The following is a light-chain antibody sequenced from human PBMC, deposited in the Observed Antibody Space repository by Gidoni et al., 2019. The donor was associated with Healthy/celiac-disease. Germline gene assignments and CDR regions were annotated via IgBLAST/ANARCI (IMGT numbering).Light chain of an antibody. CDR2: EVS. Sequence: QSALTQPAYVSGSHGQSIPISCAGTSSDVGGCNYVSWYQQHPGKAPKLIIYEVSNRPSGVSNRFSGSKSGNTASLTISGLQAEDEADYYCSSYTSSSTLLYVFGTGTKVTVL. J-gene: IGLJ1*01. CDR3: SSYTSSSTLLYV. V-gene: IGLV2-14*01. CDR1: SSDVGGCNY.